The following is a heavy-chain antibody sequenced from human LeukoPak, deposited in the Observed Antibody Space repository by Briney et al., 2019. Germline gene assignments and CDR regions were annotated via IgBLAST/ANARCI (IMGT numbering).Heavy chain of an antibody. CDR3: ARARIAVAGALTAFDY. CDR1: GFTFSSYW. J-gene: IGHJ4*02. D-gene: IGHD6-19*01. V-gene: IGHV3-74*01. CDR2: INGDGSTT. Sequence: GGSLRLSCAASGFTFSSYWMHWVRQPPGKGLVWVSRINGDGSTTNYADSVKGRFTISRDNARYSLYLQMNSLRVEDTAVYYCARARIAVAGALTAFDYWGQGTLVTVSS.